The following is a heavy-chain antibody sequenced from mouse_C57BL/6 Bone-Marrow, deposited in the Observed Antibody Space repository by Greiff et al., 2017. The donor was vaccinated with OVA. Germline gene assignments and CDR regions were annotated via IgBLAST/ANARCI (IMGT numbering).Heavy chain of an antibody. J-gene: IGHJ4*01. D-gene: IGHD2-4*01. V-gene: IGHV1-53*01. CDR2: INPSNGGT. CDR1: GYTFTSYW. Sequence: QVHVKQPGTELVKPGASVKLSCKASGYTFTSYWMHWVKQRPGQGLEWIGNINPSNGGTNYNEKFKSKATLTVDKSSSTAYMQLSSLTSEDSAVYYCARSLYYDYSYYAMDYWGQGTSVTVSS. CDR3: ARSLYYDYSYYAMDY.